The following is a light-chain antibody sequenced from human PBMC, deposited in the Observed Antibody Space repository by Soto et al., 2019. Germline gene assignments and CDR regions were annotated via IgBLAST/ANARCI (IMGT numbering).Light chain of an antibody. CDR1: SSDIGSYNF. CDR2: EGS. Sequence: QSVLTQPASVSGSPGQSITISCTGSSSDIGSYNFVSWYQQHVGKAPKLMTYEGSKRPSGVSDRFSASKSGNTASLTISGLQAEDEPDYCCCSHAGDHVVCGAGTKLTVL. V-gene: IGLV2-23*01. J-gene: IGLJ2*01. CDR3: CSHAGDHVV.